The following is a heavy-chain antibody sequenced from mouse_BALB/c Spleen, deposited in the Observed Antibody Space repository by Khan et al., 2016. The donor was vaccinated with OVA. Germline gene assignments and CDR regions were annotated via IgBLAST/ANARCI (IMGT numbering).Heavy chain of an antibody. Sequence: QIQLVQSGPELKKPGETVKISCKASGYTFTNYGMNWVKQAPGKGLKWIGWINTYTGEPTYADDFKGRVAFSLETSASTAYLQINNLKNEDTATYYCTRRICYFALDYWGQGTSVTVSS. J-gene: IGHJ4*01. CDR1: GYTFTNYG. CDR3: TRRICYFALDY. CDR2: INTYTGEP. V-gene: IGHV9-3-1*01.